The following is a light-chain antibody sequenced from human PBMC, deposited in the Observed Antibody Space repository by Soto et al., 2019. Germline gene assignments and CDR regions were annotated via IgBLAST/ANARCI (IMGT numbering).Light chain of an antibody. Sequence: DIQMTQSPSTLSASVGDRVTITCRASQSIGTWLAWYQQKPGKAPKLLIYDASTLESGVPSRFSGSGSGTEFTLTISSLRPDDFATYYFQQYHSNSPTFGQGTKVEIK. CDR3: QQYHSNSPT. J-gene: IGKJ1*01. V-gene: IGKV1-5*01. CDR1: QSIGTW. CDR2: DAS.